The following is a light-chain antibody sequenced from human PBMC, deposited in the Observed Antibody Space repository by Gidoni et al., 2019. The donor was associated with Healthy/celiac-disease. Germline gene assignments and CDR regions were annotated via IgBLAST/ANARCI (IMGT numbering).Light chain of an antibody. CDR3: QQSYSTPR. CDR1: QSISSY. J-gene: IGKJ5*01. CDR2: AAS. V-gene: IGKV1-39*01. Sequence: DIQMTQSPSSLSASVGDRVTITCRASQSISSYLNWYQQKPGKAPKLLIYAASSLQSGVPSRFSGSGSGTDFTLTISSRQPEDFATYYCQQSYSTPRFGQGTRLEIK.